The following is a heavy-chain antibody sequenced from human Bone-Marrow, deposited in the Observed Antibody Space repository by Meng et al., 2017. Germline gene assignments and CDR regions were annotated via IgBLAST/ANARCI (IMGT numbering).Heavy chain of an antibody. CDR1: GFTFSSYA. V-gene: IGHV3-23*01. Sequence: GESLKISCAASGFTFSSYAMSWVRQAPGKGLEWVSAISGSGGSTYYADSVKGRFTISRDNSKNTLYLQMNSLGAEDTAVYYCAKDRSQYGSGSYDAFDIWAQGTLAT. CDR3: AKDRSQYGSGSYDAFDI. D-gene: IGHD3-10*01. CDR2: ISGSGGST. J-gene: IGHJ3*02.